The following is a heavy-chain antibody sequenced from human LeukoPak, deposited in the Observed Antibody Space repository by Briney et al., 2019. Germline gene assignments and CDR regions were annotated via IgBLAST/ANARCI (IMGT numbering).Heavy chain of an antibody. V-gene: IGHV3-21*01. J-gene: IGHJ4*02. CDR3: ATIGSSSHYFDI. D-gene: IGHD6-6*01. CDR1: GFSFRSSD. CDR2: ISGSGSHT. Sequence: GGSLRLSCAASGFSFRSSDMNWGRQAPGKGLEWVSSISGSGSHTYYADSVKGRFTISRDNANNLLYLQMNSLRAEDTALYFCATIGSSSHYFDIWGEGTLFTVSS.